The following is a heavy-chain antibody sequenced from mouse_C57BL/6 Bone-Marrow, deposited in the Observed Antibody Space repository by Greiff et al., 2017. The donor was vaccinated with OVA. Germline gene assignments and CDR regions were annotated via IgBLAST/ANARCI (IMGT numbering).Heavy chain of an antibody. V-gene: IGHV1-64*01. D-gene: IGHD2-5*01. Sequence: VKLQESGAELVKPGASVKLSCKASGYTFTSYWMHWVKQRPGQGLEWIGMIHPNSGSTNYNEKFKSKATLTVDKSSSTAYMQLSSLTSEDSAVYYCALSYYSNYKKTDYWGQGTTLTVSS. J-gene: IGHJ2*01. CDR1: GYTFTSYW. CDR3: ALSYYSNYKKTDY. CDR2: IHPNSGST.